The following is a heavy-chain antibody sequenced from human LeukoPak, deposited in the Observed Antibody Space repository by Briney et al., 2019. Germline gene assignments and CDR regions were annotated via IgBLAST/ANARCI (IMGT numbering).Heavy chain of an antibody. CDR2: IRYDGSNK. Sequence: GGSLRLSCAASGFTFSSYGMHWVRQAPGKGLEWVAFIRYDGSNKYYADSVKGRFTISRDNSKNTLYLQMNSLRAEDTAVYYCAREGTSRSYYFDYWGQGTLVTVSS. CDR1: GFTFSSYG. J-gene: IGHJ4*02. D-gene: IGHD1-1*01. V-gene: IGHV3-30*02. CDR3: AREGTSRSYYFDY.